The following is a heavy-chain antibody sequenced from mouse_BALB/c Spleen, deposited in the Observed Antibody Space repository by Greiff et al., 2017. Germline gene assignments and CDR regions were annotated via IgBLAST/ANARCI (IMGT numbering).Heavy chain of an antibody. CDR1: GFTFTDYY. Sequence: EVHLVESGGGLVQPGGSLRLSCATSGFTFTDYYMSWVRQPPGKALEWLGFIRNKANGYTTEYSASVKGRFTISRDNSQSILYLQMNTLRAEDSATYYCAREGDYYGSYYYAMDYWGQGTSVTVSS. J-gene: IGHJ4*01. V-gene: IGHV7-3*02. CDR3: AREGDYYGSYYYAMDY. D-gene: IGHD1-1*01. CDR2: IRNKANGYTT.